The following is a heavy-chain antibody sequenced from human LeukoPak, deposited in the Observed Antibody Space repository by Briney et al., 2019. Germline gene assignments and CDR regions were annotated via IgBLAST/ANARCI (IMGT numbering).Heavy chain of an antibody. V-gene: IGHV4-61*02. J-gene: IGHJ4*01. CDR2: IFTSGST. Sequence: PSQTLSLTCTVSGDSISSGFYYWSWIRQPAGKGLEWIGRIFTSGSTYYNPSLKSRVTISVDTSTNQFSLNVASVTAADTAVYYCASHRGLLWFGDLTGFDYWGHGTLARVSS. CDR3: ASHRGLLWFGDLTGFDY. CDR1: GDSISSGFYY. D-gene: IGHD3-10*01.